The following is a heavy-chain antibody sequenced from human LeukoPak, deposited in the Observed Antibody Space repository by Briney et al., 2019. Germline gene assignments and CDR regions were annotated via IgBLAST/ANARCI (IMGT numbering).Heavy chain of an antibody. CDR1: GFTFSSYG. J-gene: IGHJ6*03. CDR3: AKVGKEHVLLWFGEFYYYMDV. D-gene: IGHD3-10*01. Sequence: GGTLRLSCAASGFTFSSYGMSWVRQAPGKGLEWVSAISGSGGSTYYADSVKGRFTISRDNSKNTLYLQMNSLRAEDTAVYYCAKVGKEHVLLWFGEFYYYMDVWGKGTTVTVSS. CDR2: ISGSGGST. V-gene: IGHV3-23*01.